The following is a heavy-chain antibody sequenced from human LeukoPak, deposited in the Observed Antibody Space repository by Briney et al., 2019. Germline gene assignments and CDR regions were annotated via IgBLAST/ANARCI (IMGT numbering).Heavy chain of an antibody. CDR1: GGSISSVGYY. J-gene: IGHJ4*02. CDR2: IYYSGST. Sequence: SQTLSLPCTVSGGSISSVGYYWGWIRQHPGKGLEWIGYIYYSGSTYYNPSLKSRVTISVDTSKNQFSLKLSSVTAADTAVYYCAREVPGITGTALFNYWGQGTLVTVSS. D-gene: IGHD1-7*01. CDR3: AREVPGITGTALFNY. V-gene: IGHV4-31*03.